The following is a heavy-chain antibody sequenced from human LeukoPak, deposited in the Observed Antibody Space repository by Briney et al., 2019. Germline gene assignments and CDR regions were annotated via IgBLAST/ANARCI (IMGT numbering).Heavy chain of an antibody. CDR3: AKAQIMRLYSYGHGEGYYFDY. J-gene: IGHJ4*02. Sequence: GGSLRLSCAASGFTFSTYAMRWVRQAPGKGLEWVSAINGIGGSTYYADSVKGRFTISRDDSKNTLYLQMNSLRAEDTAVYYCAKAQIMRLYSYGHGEGYYFDYWGQGTLVTVSS. D-gene: IGHD5-18*01. CDR2: INGIGGST. CDR1: GFTFSTYA. V-gene: IGHV3-23*01.